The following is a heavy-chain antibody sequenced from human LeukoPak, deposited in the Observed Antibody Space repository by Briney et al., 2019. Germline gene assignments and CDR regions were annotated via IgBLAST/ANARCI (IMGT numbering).Heavy chain of an antibody. Sequence: SQTLSLTCTVSGGSISSGGYYWSWIRQPPGKGLEWIGYIYHSGSTYYNPSLKSRVTISVDRSKNQFSLKLSSVTAADTAVYYCARAPFFGKGENVWGSYRLRYFDHWGQGTLVTVSS. J-gene: IGHJ4*02. CDR2: IYHSGST. V-gene: IGHV4-30-2*01. CDR1: GGSISSGGYY. D-gene: IGHD3-16*02. CDR3: ARAPFFGKGENVWGSYRLRYFDH.